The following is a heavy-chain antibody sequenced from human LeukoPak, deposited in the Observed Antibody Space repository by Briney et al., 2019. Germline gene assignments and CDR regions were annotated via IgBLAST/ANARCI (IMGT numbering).Heavy chain of an antibody. V-gene: IGHV4-59*12. CDR1: GGSISSYY. J-gene: IGHJ4*02. CDR2: IYHSGTT. D-gene: IGHD3-10*01. CDR3: ARKENVYYYFDY. Sequence: SETLSLTCTVSGGSISSYYWSSIRQPPGKGPEWIGYIYHSGTTYYNPSLQSRVTMSVDTSKNQFSLKLSSVTAVDTAVYYCARKENVYYYFDYWGQGTLVTVSS.